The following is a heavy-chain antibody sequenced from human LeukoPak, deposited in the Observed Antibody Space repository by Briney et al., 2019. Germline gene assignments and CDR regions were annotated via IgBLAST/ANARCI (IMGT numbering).Heavy chain of an antibody. CDR1: GYTFTSYD. CDR2: MNPNSGNT. CDR3: ARWKNWNDAPLKYYYYYMAV. D-gene: IGHD1-1*01. Sequence: ASVKVSCKASGYTFTSYDINWVRQATGQGLEWMGWMNPNSGNTGYAQKFQGRVTMTRNTSISTAYMELSSLRSEDKAVYYCARWKNWNDAPLKYYYYYMAVGGKGTTAT. J-gene: IGHJ6*03. V-gene: IGHV1-8*01.